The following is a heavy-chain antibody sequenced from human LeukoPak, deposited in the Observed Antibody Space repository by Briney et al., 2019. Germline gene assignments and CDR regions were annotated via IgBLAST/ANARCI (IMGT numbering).Heavy chain of an antibody. CDR2: ISYVGSNK. D-gene: IGHD6-13*01. CDR3: ARNFGPYSNILYSLDY. V-gene: IGHV3-30-3*01. Sequence: GGSLRLSCAASGFTFSSHAMHWVRQAPGKGLEWVAVISYVGSNKYYADSVKGRFTISRDNSKNTLYLQMNSLRAVDTAVYYCARNFGPYSNILYSLDYWGQGTLVTVSS. CDR1: GFTFSSHA. J-gene: IGHJ4*02.